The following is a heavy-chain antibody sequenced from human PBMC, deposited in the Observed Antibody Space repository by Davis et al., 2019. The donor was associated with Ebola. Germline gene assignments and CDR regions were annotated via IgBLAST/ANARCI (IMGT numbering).Heavy chain of an antibody. CDR3: ARGSAAGPWGLNP. CDR2: INHSGST. D-gene: IGHD6-13*01. V-gene: IGHV4-34*01. CDR1: GGSFSGYY. J-gene: IGHJ5*02. Sequence: SETLSLTCAVYGGSFSGYYWSWIRQPPGKGLEWIGEINHSGSTYYNPSLKSRLIISVDTSKNQFSLKLTSVTAADTAIYYCARGSAAGPWGLNPWGQGALVAVSS.